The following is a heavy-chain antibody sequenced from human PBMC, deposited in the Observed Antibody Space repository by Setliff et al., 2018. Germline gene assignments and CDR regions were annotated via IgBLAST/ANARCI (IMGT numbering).Heavy chain of an antibody. CDR3: ARASRFGTILYKGYYYMDV. D-gene: IGHD2-8*01. CDR2: INTNTGNP. V-gene: IGHV7-4-1*02. CDR1: GYSFSTYA. J-gene: IGHJ6*03. Sequence: GASVKVSCKASGYSFSTYAIGWMRQAPGQGLEWMGWINTNTGNPDYAQGSTGRFVFSLDTSVSTAYLQISSLKAEDTAKYYCARASRFGTILYKGYYYMDVWGKGTTVTV.